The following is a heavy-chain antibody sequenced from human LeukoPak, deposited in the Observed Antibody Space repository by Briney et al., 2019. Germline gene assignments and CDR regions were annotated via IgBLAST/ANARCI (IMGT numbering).Heavy chain of an antibody. CDR1: GGSISSSNYY. Sequence: PSETLSLTCTVSGGSISSSNYYWGWLRQPPGNGLEWIGSIYYSGTTYYNPSLKSRVTISVDTSKNQFSLRLSSVTAADTAVYYCARHLSTPRPNFGYWGQGTLVTVSS. CDR2: IYYSGTT. D-gene: IGHD6-6*01. CDR3: ARHLSTPRPNFGY. J-gene: IGHJ4*02. V-gene: IGHV4-39*01.